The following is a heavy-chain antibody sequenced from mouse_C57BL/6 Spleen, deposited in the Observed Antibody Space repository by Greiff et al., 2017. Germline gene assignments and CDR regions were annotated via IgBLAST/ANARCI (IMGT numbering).Heavy chain of an antibody. V-gene: IGHV1-42*01. D-gene: IGHD4-1*01. CDR2: INPSTGGT. Sequence: EVQLQQSGPELVKPGASVKISCKASGYSFTGYYMNWVKQSPEKSLEWIGEINPSTGGTTYNQKFKAKATLTVDKTSSTAYMQLKSLTSEDSAVYYSARDWEWYYFDYWGQGTTLTVSS. J-gene: IGHJ2*01. CDR1: GYSFTGYY. CDR3: ARDWEWYYFDY.